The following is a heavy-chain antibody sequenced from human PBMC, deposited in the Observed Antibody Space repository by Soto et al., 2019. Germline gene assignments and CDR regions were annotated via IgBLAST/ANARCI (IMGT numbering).Heavy chain of an antibody. CDR3: AKARSSSWSLDY. D-gene: IGHD6-13*01. Sequence: GGSLRLSCAASGFTFSTYAMNWVRQAPGKGLEWVSTFSGSGGRTNYADSVKGWFTISRDNSKNTLYLQMNSLRAEDTAVYYCAKARSSSWSLDYWGQGTLVTVSS. CDR2: FSGSGGRT. J-gene: IGHJ4*02. CDR1: GFTFSTYA. V-gene: IGHV3-23*01.